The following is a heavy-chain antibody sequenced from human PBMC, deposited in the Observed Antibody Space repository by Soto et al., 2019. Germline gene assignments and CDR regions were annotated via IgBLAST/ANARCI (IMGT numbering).Heavy chain of an antibody. V-gene: IGHV1-18*01. CDR1: GYSFINYG. D-gene: IGHD6-19*01. CDR2: INPYNGDT. Sequence: QVELVQSGTEVKKSGASVKVSCKASGYSFINYGFSWVRQAPGQGPEWMGWINPYNGDTNYAQKFQGRVTLTTDTSTNTASMDLRSLTSDDTAFYYCARDRLGFPDWFDAWGQGTLVTVSS. J-gene: IGHJ5*02. CDR3: ARDRLGFPDWFDA.